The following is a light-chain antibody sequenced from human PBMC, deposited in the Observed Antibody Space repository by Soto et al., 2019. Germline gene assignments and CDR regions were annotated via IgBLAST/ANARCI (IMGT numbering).Light chain of an antibody. Sequence: EIVLTQSPGTLSVSPLEIATLSCMASQSVSNNYLAWYQQKPGQAPRLLIYGASNRATGIPDRFSGSGSGTDFTLTISRLETEDFAVYYCQQYGSSGTFGQGTKVDIK. V-gene: IGKV3-20*01. CDR3: QQYGSSGT. J-gene: IGKJ1*01. CDR1: QSVSNNY. CDR2: GAS.